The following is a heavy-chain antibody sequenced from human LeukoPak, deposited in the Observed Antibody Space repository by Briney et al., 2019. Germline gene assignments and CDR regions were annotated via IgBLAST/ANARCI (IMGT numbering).Heavy chain of an antibody. Sequence: PSETLSLTCTVSGGSISSYYWSWIRQPAGKGLEWIGRIYTSGSTNYNPSLKSRVTMSVDTSKNQFSLKLSSVTAADTAVYYCASAPHFYSSSWYWFDPWGQGTLVTVSS. CDR2: IYTSGST. CDR1: GGSISSYY. D-gene: IGHD6-13*01. CDR3: ASAPHFYSSSWYWFDP. J-gene: IGHJ5*02. V-gene: IGHV4-4*07.